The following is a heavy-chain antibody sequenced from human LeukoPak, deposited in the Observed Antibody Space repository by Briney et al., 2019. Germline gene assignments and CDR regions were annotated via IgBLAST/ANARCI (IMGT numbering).Heavy chain of an antibody. CDR1: GYSISSGYY. CDR2: IYHSGST. V-gene: IGHV4-38-2*02. CDR3: ARSGYDSSGYWDYFDY. Sequence: PSETLSLTCTVSGYSISSGYYWGWIRQPPGKGLEWIGSIYHSGSTYYNPSLKSRVTISVDTSKNQFSLKLSSVTAADTAVYYCARSGYDSSGYWDYFDYWGQGTLVTVSS. J-gene: IGHJ4*02. D-gene: IGHD3-22*01.